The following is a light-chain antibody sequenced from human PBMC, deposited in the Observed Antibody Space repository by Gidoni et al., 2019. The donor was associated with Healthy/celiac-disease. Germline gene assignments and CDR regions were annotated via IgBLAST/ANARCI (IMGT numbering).Light chain of an antibody. J-gene: IGKJ2*01. CDR3: QQSYSTPT. CDR2: AAS. Sequence: DSQMTQSPSSLSASVGDRVTITCRASQSISSYLNWYQQNPGKAPKLLIYAASSLHSGVPSRFSGSGSGTDFTLTLSSLQPEDFATYYCQQSYSTPTFGQGTKLEIK. CDR1: QSISSY. V-gene: IGKV1-39*01.